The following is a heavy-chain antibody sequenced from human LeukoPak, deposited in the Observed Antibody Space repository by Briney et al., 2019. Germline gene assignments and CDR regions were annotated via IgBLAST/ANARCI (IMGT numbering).Heavy chain of an antibody. CDR2: IYPGGSDT. D-gene: IGHD2-2*01. CDR1: GYSFTSYW. V-gene: IGHV5-51*01. Sequence: GESLKISCKGSGYSFTSYWIGWVRQMPGKGLEWMGIIYPGGSDTRYSPSFQGQVAISADKSISTAYLQWSSLKASDTAMYYCARLVSAYIVVVPAAIGWFDPWGQGTLVTVSS. J-gene: IGHJ5*02. CDR3: ARLVSAYIVVVPAAIGWFDP.